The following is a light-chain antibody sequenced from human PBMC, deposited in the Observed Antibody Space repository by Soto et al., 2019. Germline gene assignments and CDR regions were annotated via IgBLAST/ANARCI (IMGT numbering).Light chain of an antibody. CDR3: SSYTSSSLRGV. CDR2: EVS. Sequence: QSALTQPASVSGSPGQSITISCTGTSSDVGGYNYVSWYQQHPGKAPKLMIYEVSNRPSGVSNRFSGPKSGNTASLTISGLQAEDEADYYCSSYTSSSLRGVFGTGTKLTVL. J-gene: IGLJ1*01. V-gene: IGLV2-14*01. CDR1: SSDVGGYNY.